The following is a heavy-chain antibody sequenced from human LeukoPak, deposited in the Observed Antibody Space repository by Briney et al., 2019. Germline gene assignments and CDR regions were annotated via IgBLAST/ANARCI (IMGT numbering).Heavy chain of an antibody. CDR3: AKDRGFDYGSGEDAFDI. J-gene: IGHJ3*02. CDR2: ISGSGGST. D-gene: IGHD3-10*01. CDR1: GFTFSSYA. V-gene: IGHV3-23*01. Sequence: GGSLRLSCAASGFTFSSYAMSWVRQAPGKGLEWVSAISGSGGSTYYADSVKGRFTISRDNSKNTLYLQMNSLRAEDTAVYYCAKDRGFDYGSGEDAFDIWGQGTMVTVSS.